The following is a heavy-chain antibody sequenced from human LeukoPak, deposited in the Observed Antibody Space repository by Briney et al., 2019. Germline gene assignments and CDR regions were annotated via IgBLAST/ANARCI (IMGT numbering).Heavy chain of an antibody. V-gene: IGHV3-21*01. Sequence: GGSLRLSCAASGFTFSSYSMNWVRQAAGKGLEWVSSISSSSSYIYYADSVKGRFTISRDNAKNSLYLQMNSLRAEDTAVYYCARARDIVATRNDYWGQGTLVTVSS. CDR3: ARARDIVATRNDY. J-gene: IGHJ4*02. CDR2: ISSSSSYI. D-gene: IGHD5-12*01. CDR1: GFTFSSYS.